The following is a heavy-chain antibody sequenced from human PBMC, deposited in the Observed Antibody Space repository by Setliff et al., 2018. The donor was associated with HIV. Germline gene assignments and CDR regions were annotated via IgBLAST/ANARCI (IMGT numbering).Heavy chain of an antibody. J-gene: IGHJ6*02. CDR3: ARGTGIQLWLKGGDYYYGMDV. D-gene: IGHD5-18*01. CDR1: GDSVSSNSAA. Sequence: SQTLSLTCAISGDSVSSNSAAWNWIRQSPSRGLEWLGRTYYRSKWYNDYAVSVKSRITINPDTSKNQFSLQLNSVTPEDTAVYYCARGTGIQLWLKGGDYYYGMDVWGQGTTVTVSS. V-gene: IGHV6-1*01. CDR2: TYYRSKWYN.